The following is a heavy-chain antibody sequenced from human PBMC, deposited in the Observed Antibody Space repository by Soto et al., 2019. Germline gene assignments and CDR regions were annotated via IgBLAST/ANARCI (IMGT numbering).Heavy chain of an antibody. CDR2: LIPLFGTT. CDR1: GGTFSGHA. V-gene: IGHV1-69*06. Sequence: QVQLVQSGAEVKKPGSSVKVSCEASGGTFSGHAISWVRQAPGQGPEWMGGLIPLFGTTQHAQNFQDRLTITADKSTSTAYMALTSLRFEDSAIYYCARGPNWGYRFDSWGQGTVVTVSS. J-gene: IGHJ4*02. D-gene: IGHD7-27*01. CDR3: ARGPNWGYRFDS.